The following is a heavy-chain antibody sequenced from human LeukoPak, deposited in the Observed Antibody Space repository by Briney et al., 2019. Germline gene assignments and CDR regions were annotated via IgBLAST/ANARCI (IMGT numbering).Heavy chain of an antibody. V-gene: IGHV3-11*06. D-gene: IGHD6-13*01. CDR1: GFTFSDYY. Sequence: GRSLRLSCAASGFTFSDYYLSWIRQAPGKGLEWISYISGSSSHINYADSVKGRFTISRDNAKKSVYLQMDSLRVEDTAVYYCARDQIGSWWGQGTLVIVSS. J-gene: IGHJ4*02. CDR2: ISGSSSHI. CDR3: ARDQIGSW.